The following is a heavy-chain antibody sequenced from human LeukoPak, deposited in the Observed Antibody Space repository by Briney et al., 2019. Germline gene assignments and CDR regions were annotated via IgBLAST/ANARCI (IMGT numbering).Heavy chain of an antibody. V-gene: IGHV3-23*01. CDR2: ISGSGGST. CDR3: AFPGQWLAFGAFDI. J-gene: IGHJ3*02. D-gene: IGHD6-19*01. Sequence: GGSLRLSCAASGFTFSDYYMSWIRQAPGKGLEWVSAISGSGGSTYYADSVKGRFTISRDNSKNTLYLQMNSLRAEDTAVYYCAFPGQWLAFGAFDIWGQGTMVTVSS. CDR1: GFTFSDYY.